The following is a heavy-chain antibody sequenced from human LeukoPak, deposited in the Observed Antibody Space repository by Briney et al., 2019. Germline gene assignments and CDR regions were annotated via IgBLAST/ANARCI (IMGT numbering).Heavy chain of an antibody. V-gene: IGHV4-39*07. CDR1: GDSITGTRVH. J-gene: IGHJ5*02. CDR2: LSSTGMT. CDR3: ARDPAGYDGNPYHRFEH. D-gene: IGHD4-23*01. Sequence: PSETLSLTCSVSGDSITGTRVHWVWSRQPPGKGPEWIGTLSSTGMTFHEPSLKSRVSMSLDTSKNQFSLRLSSMTAADTAVYYCARDPAGYDGNPYHRFEHWGQGSLVTVSS.